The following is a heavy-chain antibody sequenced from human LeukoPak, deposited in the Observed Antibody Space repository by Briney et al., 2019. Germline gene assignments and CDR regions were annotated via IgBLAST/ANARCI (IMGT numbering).Heavy chain of an antibody. V-gene: IGHV3-11*01. CDR3: ARVPGFSSSWYDC. D-gene: IGHD6-13*01. J-gene: IGHJ4*02. CDR2: ISTSGSTI. Sequence: GGSLRLSCAASGFTLSDYYMTWIRQAPGRGLEWVSYISTSGSTIYYADSVKGRFTISRDNAKNSLYLQMNTLRAEDTAVYYCARVPGFSSSWYDCWGQGTLVTVSS. CDR1: GFTLSDYY.